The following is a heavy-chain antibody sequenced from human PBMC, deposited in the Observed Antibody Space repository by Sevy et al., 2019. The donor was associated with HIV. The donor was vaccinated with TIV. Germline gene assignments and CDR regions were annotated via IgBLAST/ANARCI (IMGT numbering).Heavy chain of an antibody. J-gene: IGHJ3*02. Sequence: GGSLRLSCAASGFTFSSYSMNWVRQAPGKGLEWVSYISSSSSTIYYADSVKGRFTISRDNAKNSLYPQMNSLRDEDTAVYYCAGAYYYDSSGVDAFDIWGQGTMVTVSS. CDR2: ISSSSSTI. CDR1: GFTFSSYS. V-gene: IGHV3-48*02. CDR3: AGAYYYDSSGVDAFDI. D-gene: IGHD3-22*01.